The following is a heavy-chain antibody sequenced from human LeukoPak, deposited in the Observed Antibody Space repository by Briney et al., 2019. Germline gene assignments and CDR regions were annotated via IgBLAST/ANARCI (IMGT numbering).Heavy chain of an antibody. D-gene: IGHD6-19*01. J-gene: IGHJ4*02. CDR2: ISYDGSNK. CDR1: GFSFSSYA. V-gene: IGHV3-30*04. CDR3: ARGGAEEWLGLDY. Sequence: SGRSLRLSCAASGFSFSSYAMFWVRQAPGKGLEGVAVISYDGSNKYYADSVKGRFPISRDNSKNTVYLQMNSLRLEDTAVYYCARGGAEEWLGLDYWGLGTLVTVSS.